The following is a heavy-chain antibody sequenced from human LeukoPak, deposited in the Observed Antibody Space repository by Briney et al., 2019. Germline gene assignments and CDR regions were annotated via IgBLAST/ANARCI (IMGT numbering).Heavy chain of an antibody. V-gene: IGHV3-21*01. J-gene: IGHJ6*03. CDR3: VRGLFSPYYYYMDV. Sequence: VSXISSSSSYIYYADSVKGRFTISRDNAKNSLYLQMNSLRAEDTAVHYCVRGLFSPYYYYMDVWGKGTTVTVSS. CDR2: ISSSSSYI.